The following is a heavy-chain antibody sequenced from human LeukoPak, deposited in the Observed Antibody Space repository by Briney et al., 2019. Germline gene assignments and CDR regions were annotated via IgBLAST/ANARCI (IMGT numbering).Heavy chain of an antibody. V-gene: IGHV4-4*07. D-gene: IGHD6-13*01. CDR1: GGSISSYY. CDR3: ARGMAAAETRARNYYMDV. J-gene: IGHJ6*03. CDR2: IYTSGST. Sequence: SETLSLTCTVSGGSISSYYWSWIRQPAGKGLEWIGRIYTSGSTNYNPSLKSRVTMSVDTSKNQFSLKLSSVTAADTAVYYCARGMAAAETRARNYYMDVWGEGTTVTVSS.